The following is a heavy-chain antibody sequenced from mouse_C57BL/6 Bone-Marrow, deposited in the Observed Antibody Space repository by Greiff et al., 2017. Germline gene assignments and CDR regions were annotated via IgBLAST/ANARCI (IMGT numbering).Heavy chain of an antibody. Sequence: VQLQQPGAELVKPGASVKMSCKASGYTFNSYWITWVKQRPGQGLEWIGDIYPGSGSTKYNEKFKIKATLTVDTSSSTAYMQLSSLTSEDSAVYYCARPYYSNYWYFDVWGTGTTVTVSS. CDR2: IYPGSGST. CDR1: GYTFNSYW. D-gene: IGHD2-5*01. J-gene: IGHJ1*03. CDR3: ARPYYSNYWYFDV. V-gene: IGHV1-55*01.